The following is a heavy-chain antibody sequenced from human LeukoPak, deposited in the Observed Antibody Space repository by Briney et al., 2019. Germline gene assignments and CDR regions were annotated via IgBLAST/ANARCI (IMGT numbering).Heavy chain of an antibody. CDR1: GGSISSYY. Sequence: SETLSLTCTVSGGSISSYYWSWIRQPPGKGLEWIGYIYYSRSTKYNPSLKSRVTISVDTSKNQFFLKLNTVTAADTAVYYCARGRMYSSGWYSYFFDYWGQGTLVTVSS. V-gene: IGHV4-59*01. CDR3: ARGRMYSSGWYSYFFDY. J-gene: IGHJ4*02. D-gene: IGHD6-19*01. CDR2: IYYSRST.